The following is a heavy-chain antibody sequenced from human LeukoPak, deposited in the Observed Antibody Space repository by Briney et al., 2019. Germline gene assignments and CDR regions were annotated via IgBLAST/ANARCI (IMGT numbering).Heavy chain of an antibody. CDR1: GFTFSSYA. D-gene: IGHD6-13*01. V-gene: IGHV3-23*01. CDR3: AKAYCSSSWYGMDV. J-gene: IGHJ6*02. Sequence: GGSPRLSCAASGFTFSSYAMSWVRHAPGKGLEWVSAISGSGGSTYYADSVKGRFTISRDNSKNTLYLQMNSLRAEDTAVYYCAKAYCSSSWYGMDVWGQGTTVTVSS. CDR2: ISGSGGST.